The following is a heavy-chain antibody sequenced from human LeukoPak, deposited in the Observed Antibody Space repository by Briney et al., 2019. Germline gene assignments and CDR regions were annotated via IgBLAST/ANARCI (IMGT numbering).Heavy chain of an antibody. CDR3: AKGLSSSWVPGIAVAGGLDY. Sequence: GGSLRLSCAASGFTFSSYSMNWVRQAPGKGLEWVSKITSSSSTAYYADSVKGRFTISRDNSKNTLYLQMNSLRAEDTAVYYCAKGLSSSWVPGIAVAGGLDYWGQGTLVTVSS. J-gene: IGHJ4*02. CDR1: GFTFSSYS. D-gene: IGHD6-19*01. V-gene: IGHV3-48*01. CDR2: ITSSSSTA.